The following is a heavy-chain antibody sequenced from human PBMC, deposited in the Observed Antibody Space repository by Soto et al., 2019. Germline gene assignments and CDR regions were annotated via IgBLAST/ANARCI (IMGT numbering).Heavy chain of an antibody. Sequence: GTRRVSAATAGFTLRSSGIYWVRQAPGKGLEWVAVISYDGSNKYYADSVKGRFTISRDNSKKTLYLQMKSLRAEDTAVYYCAKGGVGSTSNAFDIWGQGTMVTVSS. V-gene: IGHV3-30*18. J-gene: IGHJ3*02. D-gene: IGHD1-26*01. CDR1: GFTLRSSG. CDR3: AKGGVGSTSNAFDI. CDR2: ISYDGSNK.